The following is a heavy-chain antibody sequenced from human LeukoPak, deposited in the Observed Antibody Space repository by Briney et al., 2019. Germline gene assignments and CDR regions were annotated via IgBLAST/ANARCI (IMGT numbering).Heavy chain of an antibody. D-gene: IGHD7-27*01. CDR1: GFIFSSYG. CDR3: AKDLTGDGPSPFDY. Sequence: PGGSLTLSCEASGFIFSSYGMHWVRQAPGKGLDWVAVTWYDGSNKYYGDSVKGRFTISRDNSKNTLYLQMNSLRAEDTAVYYCAKDLTGDGPSPFDYWGQGTLVTVSS. V-gene: IGHV3-33*06. J-gene: IGHJ4*02. CDR2: TWYDGSNK.